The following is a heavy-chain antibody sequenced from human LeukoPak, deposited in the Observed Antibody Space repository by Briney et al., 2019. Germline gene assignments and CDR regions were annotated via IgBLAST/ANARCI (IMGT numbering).Heavy chain of an antibody. CDR3: ARGKGYTSTWYYFDY. D-gene: IGHD6-13*01. CDR2: INPKSGGT. Sequence: ASVKVSCKASGYTFTSYGISWVRQAPGQGLEWMGWINPKSGGTNYTQKFQGRVTMTRDTSISTVYMELSRLRSDDAAVYYCARGKGYTSTWYYFDYWGQGTLVTVSS. V-gene: IGHV1-2*02. CDR1: GYTFTSYG. J-gene: IGHJ4*02.